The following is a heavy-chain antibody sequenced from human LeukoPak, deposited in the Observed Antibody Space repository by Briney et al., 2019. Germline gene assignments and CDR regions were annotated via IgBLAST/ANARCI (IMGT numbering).Heavy chain of an antibody. CDR3: ARVYNWNSSGLGAPRD. Sequence: SETLSLTCTVSGGSISSYYWSWIRQPPGKGLEWIGSIYHSGSTYYNPSLKSRVTISVDTSKNQFSLKLSSVTAADTAVYYCARVYNWNSSGLGAPRDWGRGTLVTVSS. D-gene: IGHD1-7*01. V-gene: IGHV4-59*08. CDR1: GGSISSYY. CDR2: IYHSGST. J-gene: IGHJ4*02.